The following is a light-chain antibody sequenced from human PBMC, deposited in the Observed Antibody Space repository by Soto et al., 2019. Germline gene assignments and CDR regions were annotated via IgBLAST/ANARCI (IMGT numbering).Light chain of an antibody. CDR1: QSISSW. V-gene: IGKV1-5*03. CDR2: KAS. Sequence: DIQMTQSPSTLSASVGDRVTITCRASQSISSWLAWYQQKPGKAPKLLIYKASTLETGVPSRFSGSGSGTEFTLSISSLQPDDFGTYYCQEYNAYSMTFGQGTRLEI. CDR3: QEYNAYSMT. J-gene: IGKJ5*01.